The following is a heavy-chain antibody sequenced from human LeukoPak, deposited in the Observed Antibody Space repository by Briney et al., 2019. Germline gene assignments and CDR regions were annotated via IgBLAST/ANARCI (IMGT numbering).Heavy chain of an antibody. CDR3: ARGNDYGDYGAMGYYFDY. CDR1: GYTFTSYA. CDR2: ISAYNGNT. Sequence: ASVKVSCKASGYTFTSYAMHWVRQAPGQRLEWMGGISAYNGNTNYAQKLQGRVTMTTDTSTSTAYKELRSLRSDDTAVYYCARGNDYGDYGAMGYYFDYWGQGTLVTVSS. J-gene: IGHJ4*02. V-gene: IGHV1-18*01. D-gene: IGHD4-17*01.